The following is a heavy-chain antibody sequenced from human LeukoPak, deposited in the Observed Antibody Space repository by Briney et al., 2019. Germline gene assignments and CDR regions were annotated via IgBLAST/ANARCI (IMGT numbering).Heavy chain of an antibody. Sequence: ASVTVSCKPSGYTFTGYYMHWVRQAPGQGLEWMGWINPNSGGTNYAQKFQGRVTMTRDTSISTAYMELSRLGSDDTAVYYCARLGSYSYYYYYMDVWGKGTTVTVSS. CDR2: INPNSGGT. CDR1: GYTFTGYY. V-gene: IGHV1-2*02. D-gene: IGHD1-26*01. CDR3: ARLGSYSYYYYYMDV. J-gene: IGHJ6*03.